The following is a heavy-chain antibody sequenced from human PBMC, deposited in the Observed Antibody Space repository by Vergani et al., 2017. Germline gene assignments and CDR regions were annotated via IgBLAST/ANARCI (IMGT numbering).Heavy chain of an antibody. V-gene: IGHV2-70*01. CDR3: ATRGIVTLMGLDY. CDR2: IDWDDDK. Sequence: QVTLRESGPALVKPTQTLTLTCTFPGFSLSTSGLCVSWIRQPPGKALEWLGLIDWDDDKKYSTSLKTRLTISKDTSKNQVVLRMANMDPVDTATYYCATRGIVTLMGLDYWGQGSLVTVSS. J-gene: IGHJ4*02. D-gene: IGHD1-26*01. CDR1: GFSLSTSGLC.